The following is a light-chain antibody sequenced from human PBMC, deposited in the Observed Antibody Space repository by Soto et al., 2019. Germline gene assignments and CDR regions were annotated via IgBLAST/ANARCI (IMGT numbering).Light chain of an antibody. CDR2: EVS. Sequence: QFALTQPASLSGSPGQSITISCSGTSSDVGAYNFVSWYQQHPGKAPKLIISEVSDRPSGLSNRFSGSKSGNVASLTISGLQPEDEAYYYCSSYTSISTQVFGGGTKSPS. J-gene: IGLJ2*01. V-gene: IGLV2-14*01. CDR3: SSYTSISTQV. CDR1: SSDVGAYNF.